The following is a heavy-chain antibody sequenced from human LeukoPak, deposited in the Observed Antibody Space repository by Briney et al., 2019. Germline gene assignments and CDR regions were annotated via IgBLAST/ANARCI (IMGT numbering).Heavy chain of an antibody. D-gene: IGHD3-9*01. V-gene: IGHV3-30*02. CDR2: IRYDGSNK. J-gene: IGHJ4*02. CDR3: AKEFSPPDILTGYFPLPRGGDYFDY. Sequence: GGSLRLSCAASGFTFSSYGMHWVRQAPGKGLEWVAFIRYDGSNKYYADSVKGRFTISRDNSKNTLYLQMNSLRAEDTAVYYCAKEFSPPDILTGYFPLPRGGDYFDYWGQGTLVTVSS. CDR1: GFTFSSYG.